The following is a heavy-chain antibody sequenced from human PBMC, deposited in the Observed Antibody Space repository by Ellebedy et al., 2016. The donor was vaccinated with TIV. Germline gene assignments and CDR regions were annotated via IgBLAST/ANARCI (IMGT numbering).Heavy chain of an antibody. CDR2: VYPKSGGT. CDR1: GYTFTGDYY. CDR3: ARASGYYGARFDY. V-gene: IGHV1-2*02. D-gene: IGHD3-22*01. J-gene: IGHJ4*02. Sequence: AASVKVSCKASGYTFTGDYYMHWVRQAPGQGLEWVGWVYPKSGGTKYAQRFQGRVTMTRDTSISTAYMEFTRLRSVDTAVYYCARASGYYGARFDYWGQGTLVTVSS.